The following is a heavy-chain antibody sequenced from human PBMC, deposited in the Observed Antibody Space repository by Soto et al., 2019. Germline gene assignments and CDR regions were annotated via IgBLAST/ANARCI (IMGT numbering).Heavy chain of an antibody. Sequence: QVQLVQSGAEVKKPGASVKVSCKASGYTFITYGVSWVRQAPGQGLDWLGWISTYNGNTRYAERLQGSVTMTTDTTTNTAYMELRNLSSDDTAVYYCARGPADYYDNSANYFLDYWGQGTLVTVSS. V-gene: IGHV1-18*01. D-gene: IGHD3-22*01. CDR3: ARGPADYYDNSANYFLDY. J-gene: IGHJ4*02. CDR2: ISTYNGNT. CDR1: GYTFITYG.